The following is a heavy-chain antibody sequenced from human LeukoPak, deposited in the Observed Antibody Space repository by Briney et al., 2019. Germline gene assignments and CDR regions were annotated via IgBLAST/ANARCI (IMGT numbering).Heavy chain of an antibody. Sequence: GSLRLSCAASGFTFSSYAMSWVRQAPGKGLKWVSDISGSGGSTYYADSVKGRFTISRDNSKNALYLQMNSLRAEDTAVYYCAKDTLYYGSGSSDYWGQGTLVTVSS. CDR1: GFTFSSYA. V-gene: IGHV3-23*01. J-gene: IGHJ4*02. D-gene: IGHD3-10*01. CDR2: ISGSGGST. CDR3: AKDTLYYGSGSSDY.